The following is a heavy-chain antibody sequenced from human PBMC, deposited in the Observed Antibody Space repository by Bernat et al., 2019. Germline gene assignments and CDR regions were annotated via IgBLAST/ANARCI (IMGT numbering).Heavy chain of an antibody. V-gene: IGHV3-48*01. D-gene: IGHD3-22*01. CDR3: ARDRSSDYDPHFDY. CDR2: ISSSSSTI. CDR1: GFTFSSYS. J-gene: IGHJ4*02. Sequence: EVQLVESGGGLVQPGWSLRLSCAASGFTFSSYSMNWVRQAPGKGLEWVSYISSSSSTIFYADSVKGRFTISRDNAKNSLYLQMISLRAEDTAVYYCARDRSSDYDPHFDYWGQGTLVTVSS.